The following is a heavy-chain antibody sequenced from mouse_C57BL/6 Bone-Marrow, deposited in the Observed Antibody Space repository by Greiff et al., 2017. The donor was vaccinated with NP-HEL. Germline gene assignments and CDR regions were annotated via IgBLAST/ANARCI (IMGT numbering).Heavy chain of an antibody. D-gene: IGHD1-1*01. CDR2: IDPENGDT. V-gene: IGHV14-4*01. CDR3: TTRTTVALVRYFDV. Sequence: EVQLQQSGAELVRPGASVKLSCTASGFNIKDDYMHWVKQRPEQGLEWIGWIDPENGDTEYASKFQGKATITADTSSNTAYLQLSSLTSEDTAVYYCTTRTTVALVRYFDVWGTGTTVTVSS. J-gene: IGHJ1*03. CDR1: GFNIKDDY.